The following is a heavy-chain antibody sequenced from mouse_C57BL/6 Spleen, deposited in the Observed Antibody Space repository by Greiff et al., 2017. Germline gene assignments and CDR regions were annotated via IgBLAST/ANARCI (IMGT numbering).Heavy chain of an antibody. CDR1: GYTFTSYW. J-gene: IGHJ4*01. V-gene: IGHV1-53*01. CDR3: ARYHYYGSSYAMDY. Sequence: VKLQQPGPELVKPGASVKLSCKASGYTFTSYWMHWVKQRPGQGLEWIGNINPSNGGTNYNEKFKSKATLTIDKSSSTAYMQLSSLTSEDSAVYECARYHYYGSSYAMDYWGQGTSVTVSS. CDR2: INPSNGGT. D-gene: IGHD1-1*01.